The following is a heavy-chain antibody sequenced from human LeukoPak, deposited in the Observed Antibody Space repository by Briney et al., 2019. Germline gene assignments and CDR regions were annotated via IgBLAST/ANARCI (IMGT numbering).Heavy chain of an antibody. J-gene: IGHJ4*02. CDR3: ATDGDMYYFDY. Sequence: ASVKVSCKASGYTFTGYYMHWVRQAPGQGLEWMGWINPNSGGTNYAQKFQGRVTMTEDTSTDTAYMELSSLRSEDTAVYYCATDGDMYYFDYWGQGTLVTVSS. CDR1: GYTFTGYY. D-gene: IGHD2-21*02. CDR2: INPNSGGT. V-gene: IGHV1-2*02.